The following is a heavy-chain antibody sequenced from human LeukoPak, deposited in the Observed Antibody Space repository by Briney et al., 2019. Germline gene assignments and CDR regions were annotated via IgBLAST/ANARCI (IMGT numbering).Heavy chain of an antibody. Sequence: SETLSLTCTVSGGSISSSSYYWGRIRQPPGKGLEWIGSIYYSGSTYYNPSLKSRVTISVDTSKNQFSLKLSSVTAADTAVYYCARRLYCSGGSCYANYFDYWGQGTLVTVSS. CDR3: ARRLYCSGGSCYANYFDY. CDR2: IYYSGST. J-gene: IGHJ4*02. D-gene: IGHD2-15*01. CDR1: GGSISSSSYY. V-gene: IGHV4-39*01.